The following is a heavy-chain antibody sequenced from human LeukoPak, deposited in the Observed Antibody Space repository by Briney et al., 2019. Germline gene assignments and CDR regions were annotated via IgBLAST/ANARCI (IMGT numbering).Heavy chain of an antibody. CDR1: GFTFSSYA. J-gene: IGHJ4*02. Sequence: GGSLRLSCAASGFTFSSYAMSWVRQAPGKGLEWVSGVTGNGYTTYYADSVKGHFTISRDNSKNTLDLQMDSLRAKDTAVYYCAKDYLWGSDRYLGGVIFDNWGQGTLVTVSS. CDR3: AKDYLWGSDRYLGGVIFDN. V-gene: IGHV3-23*01. CDR2: VTGNGYTT. D-gene: IGHD3-16*02.